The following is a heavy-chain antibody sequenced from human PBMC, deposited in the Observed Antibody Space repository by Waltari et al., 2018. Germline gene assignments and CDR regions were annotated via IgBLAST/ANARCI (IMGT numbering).Heavy chain of an antibody. CDR2: ISWDGGST. CDR1: GFTFDDYA. Sequence: EVQLVESGGVVVQPGGSLRLSFAASGFTFDDYARHWVRQAPGKGLECVTLISWDGGSTYYADSVKGRFSISRDNRKNALYMQMNSLRAEDTALYYCAKYGSGFDYWGQGTLVTVSS. J-gene: IGHJ4*02. CDR3: AKYGSGFDY. D-gene: IGHD2-15*01. V-gene: IGHV3-43D*04.